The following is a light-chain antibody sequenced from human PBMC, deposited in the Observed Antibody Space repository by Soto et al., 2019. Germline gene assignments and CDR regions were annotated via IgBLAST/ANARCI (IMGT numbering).Light chain of an antibody. J-gene: IGKJ1*01. CDR2: KAS. CDR3: QQYRIYSGT. CDR1: QTIDSW. V-gene: IGKV1-5*03. Sequence: DIQMTQSPSTLSASVGDRVTITCRASQTIDSWLAWYQQRPGKPPNLLIYKASTLASGVPSRFSGSGSGTEFTLTINSLQPDDFATYYCQQYRIYSGTLGQGTKVDIK.